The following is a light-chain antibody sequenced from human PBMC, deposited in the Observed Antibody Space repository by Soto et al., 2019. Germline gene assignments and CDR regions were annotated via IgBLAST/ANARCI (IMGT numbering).Light chain of an antibody. Sequence: QSVLAQPHSVSGSPAQSVAISCSGTSSDVGGYDHVSWYQQHPGKAPKLMIYDVSKRPSGVPDRFSGSKSGNTASLTISGLQAEDEADYYCCSYAGNYALVFGGGTKLTVL. CDR2: DVS. CDR1: SSDVGGYDH. J-gene: IGLJ3*02. CDR3: CSYAGNYALV. V-gene: IGLV2-11*01.